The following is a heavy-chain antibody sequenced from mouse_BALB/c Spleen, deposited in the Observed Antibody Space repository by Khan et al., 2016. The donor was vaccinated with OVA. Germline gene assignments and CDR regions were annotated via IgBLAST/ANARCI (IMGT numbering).Heavy chain of an antibody. CDR3: ARRDYYAYYWYFDV. J-gene: IGHJ1*01. V-gene: IGHV1-18*01. Sequence: DVKLQESGPELVKPGASVKISCKTSGYTFTEYTIHWVKQSHGKSLEWIGRFNPNNGGAHYNQKFKGKATLTVDKSSSTAYMELRSLTSEDSAVYYCARRDYYAYYWYFDVWGAGTTVTVSS. D-gene: IGHD1-2*01. CDR1: GYTFTEYT. CDR2: FNPNNGGA.